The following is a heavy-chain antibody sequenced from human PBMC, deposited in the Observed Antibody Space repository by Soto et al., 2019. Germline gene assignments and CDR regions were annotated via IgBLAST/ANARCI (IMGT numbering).Heavy chain of an antibody. Sequence: SVNGSLKSSGGTFISYSISWGRQAPGQGLECMGGIIPIFGTANYAQKFQGRVTITADESTSTAYMELSSLRSEDTAVYYCARAIKIRSIVATTPWGILFDYWGQGTLVTGLL. CDR3: ARAIKIRSIVATTPWGILFDY. J-gene: IGHJ4*02. V-gene: IGHV1-69*01. CDR2: IIPIFGTA. CDR1: GGTFISYS. D-gene: IGHD5-12*01.